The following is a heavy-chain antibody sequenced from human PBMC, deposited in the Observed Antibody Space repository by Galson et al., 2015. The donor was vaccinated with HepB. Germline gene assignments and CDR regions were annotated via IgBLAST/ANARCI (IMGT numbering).Heavy chain of an antibody. Sequence: ETLFLTCSVSGGSINSSNFYCGWIRQPPGKGLEWIGNIYYSGSTYYNPSLESRVTISVDSSKNQFSLKLRSVTAADTAVYYCASAKSPMVRGVYIRNVWFDPWGQGALVTVSS. CDR3: ASAKSPMVRGVYIRNVWFDP. V-gene: IGHV4-39*01. CDR1: GGSINSSNFY. J-gene: IGHJ5*02. CDR2: IYYSGST. D-gene: IGHD3-10*01.